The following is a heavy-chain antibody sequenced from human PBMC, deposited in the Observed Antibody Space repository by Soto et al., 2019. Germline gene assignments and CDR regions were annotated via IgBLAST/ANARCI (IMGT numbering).Heavy chain of an antibody. V-gene: IGHV4-39*01. J-gene: IGHJ1*01. CDR2: IYYSGST. Sequence: PSETLSLTCTVSGGSISSSSYYWGWIRQPPGKGLEWIGSIYYSGSTYYNSSLKSRVTISVDTSKNQFSLKLSSVTAADTAVYYCATCGGDCYSPYFQHWGQGTLVTVSS. D-gene: IGHD2-21*02. CDR3: ATCGGDCYSPYFQH. CDR1: GGSISSSSYY.